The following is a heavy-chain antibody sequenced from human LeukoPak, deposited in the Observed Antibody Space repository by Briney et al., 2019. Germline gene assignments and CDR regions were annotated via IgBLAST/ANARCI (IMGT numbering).Heavy chain of an antibody. V-gene: IGHV1-2*02. CDR2: INPNSGGT. J-gene: IGHJ3*02. D-gene: IGHD3-10*01. Sequence: ASVKVSCKASGYTFTASYMHWVRQAPGQGLEWMGWINPNSGGTKYEQKFQGRVTMTRDTSISTAYMEVSRLRSDDTAVYYCARPSYPSRSYDAFDIWGQGTMVTVSS. CDR3: ARPSYPSRSYDAFDI. CDR1: GYTFTASY.